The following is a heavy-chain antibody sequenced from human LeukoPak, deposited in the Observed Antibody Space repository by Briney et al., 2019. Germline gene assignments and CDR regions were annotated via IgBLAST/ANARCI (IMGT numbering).Heavy chain of an antibody. Sequence: HPGGSLRLSCAASGFTFSSYAMSWVRQAPGKGLEWVSAVSDSGSSTYYADSVKGRFTISRDNSKNTLYLQMNSLRADDTAVYYCAKQDIRSRGWYDLGQGTLVTVSS. CDR2: VSDSGSST. J-gene: IGHJ4*02. V-gene: IGHV3-23*01. CDR1: GFTFSSYA. D-gene: IGHD6-19*01. CDR3: AKQDIRSRGWYD.